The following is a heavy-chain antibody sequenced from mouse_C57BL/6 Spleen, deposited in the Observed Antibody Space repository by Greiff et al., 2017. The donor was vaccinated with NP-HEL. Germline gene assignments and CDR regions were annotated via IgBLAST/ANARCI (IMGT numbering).Heavy chain of an antibody. CDR1: GFTFSDYG. CDR3: AIPLDGYPHYYAMDY. V-gene: IGHV5-17*01. J-gene: IGHJ4*01. D-gene: IGHD2-3*01. CDR2: ISSGSSTI. Sequence: EVMLVESGGGLVKPGGSLKLSCAASGFTFSDYGMHWVRQAPEKGLEWVAYISSGSSTIYYADTVKGRFTISRDNAKNTLFLQMTRLRSEDTAMYYCAIPLDGYPHYYAMDYWGQGTSVTVSS.